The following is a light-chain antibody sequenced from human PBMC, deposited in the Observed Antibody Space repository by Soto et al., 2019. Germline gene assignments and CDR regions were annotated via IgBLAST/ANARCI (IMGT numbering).Light chain of an antibody. Sequence: QFVLTQRASGFWSPGQSITISCTGTSSDVGGYNYVSWYQQHPGKAPKLMIYDVSNRPSGVSNRFSGSKSGNTASLTISGLQAEDEADYYCSSYTSSSPPYVFGTGTKVTVL. CDR3: SSYTSSSPPYV. J-gene: IGLJ1*01. CDR1: SSDVGGYNY. V-gene: IGLV2-14*01. CDR2: DVS.